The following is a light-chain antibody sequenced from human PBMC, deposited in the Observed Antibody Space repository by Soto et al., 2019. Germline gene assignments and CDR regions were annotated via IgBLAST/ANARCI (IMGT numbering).Light chain of an antibody. CDR3: QHDNSYSEA. J-gene: IGKJ1*01. V-gene: IGKV1-5*03. CDR2: KAS. Sequence: DIQMPLSPSTLSGSVGDRVTITCRASQTISSWLAWYQQKPGKAPKLLIYKASTLKSGVPSRFSGSGSGTEFTLTISSLQPDDFATYYCQHDNSYSEAFGQGTKVDI. CDR1: QTISSW.